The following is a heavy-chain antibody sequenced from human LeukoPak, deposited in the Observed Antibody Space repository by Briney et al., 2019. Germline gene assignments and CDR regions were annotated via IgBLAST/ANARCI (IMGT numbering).Heavy chain of an antibody. CDR1: GFTFSTYS. V-gene: IGHV3-21*01. J-gene: IGHJ4*02. Sequence: GGSLRLSCAASGFTFSTYSMNWVRQAPGEGLEWVSYISSSSSYIFYADSVKGRFTISRDNAKNSLDLQMNSLRAEDTAVYYCARDLAGIDDDWGQGTLVTVSS. D-gene: IGHD6-19*01. CDR3: ARDLAGIDDD. CDR2: ISSSSSYI.